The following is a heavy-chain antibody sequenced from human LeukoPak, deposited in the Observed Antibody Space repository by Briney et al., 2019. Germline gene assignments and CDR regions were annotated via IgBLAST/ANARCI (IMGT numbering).Heavy chain of an antibody. D-gene: IGHD3-10*01. Sequence: GESLKISCEGSGYSFNSYWIGWVRQMPGKGLEWMGIIYPGDSEPRYSPSFQGQVTISADKSISTSYLQWSSLKASDTAMYYCARQVGFGGFDYWGQGTLVTVS. CDR3: ARQVGFGGFDY. CDR2: IYPGDSEP. V-gene: IGHV5-51*01. J-gene: IGHJ4*02. CDR1: GYSFNSYW.